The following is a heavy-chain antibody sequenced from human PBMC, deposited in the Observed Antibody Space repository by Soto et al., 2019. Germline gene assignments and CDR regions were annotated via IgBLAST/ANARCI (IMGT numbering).Heavy chain of an antibody. CDR2: IIPIFGTA. CDR1: GGTFSSYA. V-gene: IGHV1-69*13. J-gene: IGHJ5*02. Sequence: ASVKVSCKASGGTFSSYAISWVRQAPGQGLEWMGGIIPIFGTANYAQKFQGRVTITADESTSTAYMELSSLRSEDTAVYYCARAPRKMANWFDPWGQGTLVTVSS. CDR3: ARAPRKMANWFDP.